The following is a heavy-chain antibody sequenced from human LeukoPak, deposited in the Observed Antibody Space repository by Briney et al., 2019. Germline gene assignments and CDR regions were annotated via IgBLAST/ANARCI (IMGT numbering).Heavy chain of an antibody. CDR1: GGSFSGYY. Sequence: NPSETLSLTCAVYGGSFSGYYWSWIRQPPGKGLERIGGISHSGSTNYNPSLKSRVTISLDTSKNQFSLKLSSVTAADTAVYYCARRIPAIAIPRDNYFDYWGQGTLVTVSS. V-gene: IGHV4-34*01. J-gene: IGHJ4*02. D-gene: IGHD2-2*02. CDR3: ARRIPAIAIPRDNYFDY. CDR2: ISHSGST.